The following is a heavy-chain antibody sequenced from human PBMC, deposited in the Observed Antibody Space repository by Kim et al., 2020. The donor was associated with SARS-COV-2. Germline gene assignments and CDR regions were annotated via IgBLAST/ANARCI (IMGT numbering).Heavy chain of an antibody. CDR2: ISWNSGSI. Sequence: GGSLRLSCAASGFTFDDYAMHWVRQAPGKGLEWVSGISWNSGSIGYADSVKGRFTISRDNAKNSLYLQMNSLRAEDTALYYCAKAVARGYSYGFPPWFDPWGQGTLVTVSS. CDR1: GFTFDDYA. CDR3: AKAVARGYSYGFPPWFDP. J-gene: IGHJ5*02. V-gene: IGHV3-9*01. D-gene: IGHD5-18*01.